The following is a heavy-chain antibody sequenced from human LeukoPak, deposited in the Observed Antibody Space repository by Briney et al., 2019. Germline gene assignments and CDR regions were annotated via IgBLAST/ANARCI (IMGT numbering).Heavy chain of an antibody. CDR2: IKGDGSSK. J-gene: IGHJ4*02. CDR3: ARVGVFEAAAGQFDY. V-gene: IGHV3-74*01. D-gene: IGHD6-13*01. CDR1: RFTFRSYL. Sequence: PGGSLRHSCVASRFTFRSYLMHWVRQAPGKGLVCVSLIKGDGSSKRYADSEKGRFTISRDNAKKTLHLEMNSMSAEDTAVSYCARVGVFEAAAGQFDYWGQGTVVTVSS.